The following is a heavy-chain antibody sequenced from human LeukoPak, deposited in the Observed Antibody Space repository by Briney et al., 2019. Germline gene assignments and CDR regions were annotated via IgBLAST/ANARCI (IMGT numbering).Heavy chain of an antibody. D-gene: IGHD2-15*01. J-gene: IGHJ1*01. CDR2: ISGSGGST. CDR3: AKCCSGGRCYSYFQH. CDR1: GCTFSSYA. Sequence: GGSLRLSCAASGCTFSSYAMSWVRQAPGKGLEWVSAISGSGGSTYYADSVKGRFTISRDNSKNTLYLQMNSLRADDTAVSYCAKCCSGGRCYSYFQHWGQGTLVTVSS. V-gene: IGHV3-23*01.